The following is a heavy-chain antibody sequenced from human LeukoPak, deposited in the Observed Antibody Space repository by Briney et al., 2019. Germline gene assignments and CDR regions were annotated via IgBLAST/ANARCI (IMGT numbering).Heavy chain of an antibody. V-gene: IGHV3-7*01. D-gene: IGHD3-22*01. J-gene: IGHJ3*01. CDR1: GFTFSSYW. Sequence: PGGSLRLSCAASGFTFSSYWMSWVRQAPGKGLECVANIKEDGSEEYYVDSVKGRFSISRDNAKNSLYLQMNSLRAEDTAVYYCARDWLAGSPYHAFDLWGKGTMVTVSP. CDR3: ARDWLAGSPYHAFDL. CDR2: IKEDGSEE.